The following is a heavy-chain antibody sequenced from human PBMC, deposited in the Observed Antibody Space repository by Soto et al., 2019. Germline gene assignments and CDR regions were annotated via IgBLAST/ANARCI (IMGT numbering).Heavy chain of an antibody. J-gene: IGHJ4*02. D-gene: IGHD2-15*01. Sequence: QLQLQESGPGLVKPSETLSLTCTVSGGSISSSSYYWGWIRQPPGKGLEWIGSIYYSGSTYYNPSLKSRVTISVDTSKNQFSLKLSSVTAADTAVYYCARHTVVVVAATPMLDYWGQGTLVTVSS. V-gene: IGHV4-39*01. CDR2: IYYSGST. CDR3: ARHTVVVVAATPMLDY. CDR1: GGSISSSSYY.